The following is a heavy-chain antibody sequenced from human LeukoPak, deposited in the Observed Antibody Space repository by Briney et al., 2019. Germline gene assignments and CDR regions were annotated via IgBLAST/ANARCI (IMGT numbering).Heavy chain of an antibody. CDR2: INHSGST. Sequence: SETLSLTCAVYGGSFSGYYWSWIRQPPGKGLEWIGEINHSGSTNYNPSLKSRVTISVDTSKNQFSLKLSSVTAADTAVYYCARESGLGNWFDPWGQGTLVTVSS. V-gene: IGHV4-34*01. J-gene: IGHJ5*02. CDR3: ARESGLGNWFDP. CDR1: GGSFSGYY. D-gene: IGHD3-16*01.